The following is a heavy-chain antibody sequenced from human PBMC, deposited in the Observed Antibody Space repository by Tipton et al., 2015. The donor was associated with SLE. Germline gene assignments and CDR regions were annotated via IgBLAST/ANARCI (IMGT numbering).Heavy chain of an antibody. V-gene: IGHV4-34*01. CDR1: GGSFSGYY. CDR2: INHSGST. D-gene: IGHD6-13*01. Sequence: GLVKPSETLSLTCAVYGGSFSGYYWSWIRQPPGKGLEWIGEINHSGSTNYNPSLKSRVTISVDTSKNQFSLKLSSVTAADTAVYYCARYSSSWPHVAFDIWGQGTMVTVSS. CDR3: ARYSSSWPHVAFDI. J-gene: IGHJ3*02.